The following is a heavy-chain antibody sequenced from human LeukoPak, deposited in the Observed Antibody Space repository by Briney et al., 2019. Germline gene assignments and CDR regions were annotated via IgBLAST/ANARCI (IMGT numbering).Heavy chain of an antibody. Sequence: GGSLRLSCAASGFTFINYWMSWVRQAPGKGLEWVANIKQDGSEKYYVDSVKGRFTISRDNAKNSLYLQMNSLRAGDTAVYYCARGGAYCSSGFDSWGQRTLVTVSS. CDR1: GFTFINYW. D-gene: IGHD2-2*01. CDR3: ARGGAYCSSGFDS. V-gene: IGHV3-7*05. J-gene: IGHJ4*02. CDR2: IKQDGSEK.